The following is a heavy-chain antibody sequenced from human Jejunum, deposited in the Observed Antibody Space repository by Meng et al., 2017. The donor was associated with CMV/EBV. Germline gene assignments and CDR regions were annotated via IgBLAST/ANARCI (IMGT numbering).Heavy chain of an antibody. CDR2: MSYDGSTK. CDR1: GFPFSTYA. CDR3: AKNRDGIDS. D-gene: IGHD2/OR15-2a*01. V-gene: IGHV3-30-3*01. Sequence: QVQRWGAGGGVVPPGRSLRLSCAAPGFPFSTYAMHWVRQAPGKGLEWVAVMSYDGSTKYYADSVKGRFTISRDDSRNTVYLQMNSLTTEDTAVYYCAKNRDGIDSWGQGTLVTVSS. J-gene: IGHJ4*02.